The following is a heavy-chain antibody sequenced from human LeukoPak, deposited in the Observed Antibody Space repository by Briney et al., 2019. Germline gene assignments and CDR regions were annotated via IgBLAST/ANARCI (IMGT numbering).Heavy chain of an antibody. Sequence: PGRSLRLSCTASGFTCGDYAMSWFRQAPGKGLEWVGFIRSKAYGGTTEYAASVKGRFTISRDDSKSIAYLQMNSLKTEDTAVYYCTRGGEGRAYCGGDCYFDYWGQGTLVTVSS. CDR2: IRSKAYGGTT. CDR1: GFTCGDYA. J-gene: IGHJ4*02. CDR3: TRGGEGRAYCGGDCYFDY. D-gene: IGHD2-21*02. V-gene: IGHV3-49*03.